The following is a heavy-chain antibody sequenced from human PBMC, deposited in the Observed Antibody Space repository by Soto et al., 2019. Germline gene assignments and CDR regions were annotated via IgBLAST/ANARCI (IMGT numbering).Heavy chain of an antibody. CDR1: GFPFDDFA. Sequence: PGGSLRLSCTGSGFPFDDFAINWVRQVPGKGLVWVSRINTDGSSTTYADSVKGRFTISRDNAKNTLYLQMNSLRAEDTAVYYCVKAAARGDYWGQGTLVTVSS. J-gene: IGHJ4*02. V-gene: IGHV3-74*03. D-gene: IGHD3-10*01. CDR3: VKAAARGDY. CDR2: INTDGSST.